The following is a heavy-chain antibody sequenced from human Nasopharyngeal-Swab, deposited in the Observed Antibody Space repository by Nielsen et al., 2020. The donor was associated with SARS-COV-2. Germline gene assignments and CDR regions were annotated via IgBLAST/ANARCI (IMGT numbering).Heavy chain of an antibody. CDR1: GFLFKTYW. D-gene: IGHD3-3*01. J-gene: IGHJ6*02. Sequence: GESLKISCAASGFLFKTYWMSWVRQAPGKGLEWVSSISSSSSYIYYADSVKGRFTISRDNAKNSLYLQMNSLRAEDTAVYYCARDGLDYDFWSAYFMDVWGQGTTVTVSS. CDR2: ISSSSSYI. V-gene: IGHV3-21*01. CDR3: ARDGLDYDFWSAYFMDV.